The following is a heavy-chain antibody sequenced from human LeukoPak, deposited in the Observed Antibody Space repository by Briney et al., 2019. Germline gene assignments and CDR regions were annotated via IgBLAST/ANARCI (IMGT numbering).Heavy chain of an antibody. D-gene: IGHD4-17*01. CDR3: AIHAGHDYGDYEYYFDY. CDR2: IYYSGST. V-gene: IGHV4-39*01. CDR1: GGSISSSSYY. J-gene: IGHJ4*02. Sequence: SETLSLTCTVSGGSISSSSYYWGWIRQPPGKGLEWIGSIYYSGSTYYNPSLKSRVTISVHTSKNQFSLKLSSVTAADTAVYYCAIHAGHDYGDYEYYFDYWGQGTLVTVSS.